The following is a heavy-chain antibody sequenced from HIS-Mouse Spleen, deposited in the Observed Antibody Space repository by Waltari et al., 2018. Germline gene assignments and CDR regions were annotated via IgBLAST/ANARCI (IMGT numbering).Heavy chain of an antibody. J-gene: IGHJ2*01. CDR1: GGSISSSSYY. Sequence: QLQLQESGTGLVKPSETLSLTCTVSGGSISSSSYYRGWIRQPPGKGLEWIGSSYYSGRTYYNPSLKSRVTISVDTSKNQFSLKLSSVTAADTAVYYCAREIPYSSSWYDWYFDLWGRGTLVTVSS. V-gene: IGHV4-39*07. D-gene: IGHD6-13*01. CDR2: SYYSGRT. CDR3: AREIPYSSSWYDWYFDL.